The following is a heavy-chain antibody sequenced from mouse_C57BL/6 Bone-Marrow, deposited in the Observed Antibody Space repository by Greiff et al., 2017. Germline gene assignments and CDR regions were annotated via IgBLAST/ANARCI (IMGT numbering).Heavy chain of an antibody. J-gene: IGHJ1*03. CDR3: ARPYYSNDWYFDV. Sequence: QVQLQQPGPELVKPGDSVKMSCKASGYTFTSYWITWVTQRPGQGLEWIGDMYTGSGRTNYNEKFKSKATRTVDTYASTAYMQLSSLTSDDSAVYYCARPYYSNDWYFDVWGTGTTVTVSS. V-gene: IGHV1-55*01. CDR2: MYTGSGRT. CDR1: GYTFTSYW. D-gene: IGHD2-5*01.